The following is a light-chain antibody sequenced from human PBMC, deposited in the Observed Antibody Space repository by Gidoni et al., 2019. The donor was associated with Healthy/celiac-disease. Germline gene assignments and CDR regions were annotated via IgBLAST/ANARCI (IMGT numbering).Light chain of an antibody. Sequence: QSVLTQPPSASGTPGQRVTISCSGSSSNIGSNTVTWYQQLPGTAPKRLIYSNNQRPSGVPDRFSGSKSGTSASRAISGLQSEDEADYYCAAWDDSLNGVVFGGGTKLTVL. J-gene: IGLJ2*01. CDR2: SNN. CDR1: SSNIGSNT. CDR3: AAWDDSLNGVV. V-gene: IGLV1-44*01.